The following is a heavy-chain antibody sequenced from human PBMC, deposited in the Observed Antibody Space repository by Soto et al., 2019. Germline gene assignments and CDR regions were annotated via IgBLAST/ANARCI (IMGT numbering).Heavy chain of an antibody. D-gene: IGHD3-9*01. CDR3: AIPSGLTLTGPDY. V-gene: IGHV3-23*01. J-gene: IGHJ4*03. CDR2: ISGNGGST. Sequence: PGGSLILPCAASGFTLSNYAMTRVRQAPGKGLEWVSAISGNGGSTYYSDSVKGRFTISRDTTKTPQYQQMNSRRAENTVVYYCAIPSGLTLTGPDYWGQGTMVTVSS. CDR1: GFTLSNYA.